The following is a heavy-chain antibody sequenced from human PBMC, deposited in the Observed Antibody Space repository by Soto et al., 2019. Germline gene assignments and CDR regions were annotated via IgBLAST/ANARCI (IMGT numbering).Heavy chain of an antibody. Sequence: GESLKISCKGSGYTFTSYWIGWVRQMPGKGLEWMGIIYPGDSDTKYNPSFQGQVTISADKSITTTYLRWTSLKASDTAIYYCAASIFYYGMDVCGQGTRVTVSS. CDR3: AASIFYYGMDV. J-gene: IGHJ6*02. CDR2: IYPGDSDT. CDR1: GYTFTSYW. V-gene: IGHV5-51*01.